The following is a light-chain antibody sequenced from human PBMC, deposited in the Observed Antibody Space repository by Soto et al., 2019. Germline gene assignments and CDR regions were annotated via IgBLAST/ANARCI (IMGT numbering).Light chain of an antibody. CDR1: QSISSY. Sequence: DIQMTQSPSSLSASVGDRGSITSRASQSISSYLDWYQQKPGKAPKLLIYAASSLQSGVPSRFSGSGSGTDFTLTISSLQPEDFATYYCQQSYSTPLTFGGGTKVDNK. CDR2: AAS. CDR3: QQSYSTPLT. V-gene: IGKV1-39*01. J-gene: IGKJ4*01.